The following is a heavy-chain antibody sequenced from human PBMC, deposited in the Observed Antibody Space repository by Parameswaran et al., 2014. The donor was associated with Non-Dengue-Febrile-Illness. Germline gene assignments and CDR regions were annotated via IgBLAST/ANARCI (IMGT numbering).Heavy chain of an antibody. J-gene: IGHJ4*02. D-gene: IGHD3-3*01. CDR1: GGSISSSNW. CDR2: IYHSGST. Sequence: SETLSLTCAVSGGSISSSNWWSWVRQPPGKGLEWIGEIYHSGSTNYNPSLKSRVTISVDKSKNQFSLKLSSVTAADTAVYYCARDRDFWSGYAYFDYWGQGTLVTVSS. CDR3: ARDRDFWSGYAYFDY. V-gene: IGHV4-4*02.